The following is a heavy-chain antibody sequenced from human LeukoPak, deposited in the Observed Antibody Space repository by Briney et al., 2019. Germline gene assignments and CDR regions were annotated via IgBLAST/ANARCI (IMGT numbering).Heavy chain of an antibody. CDR2: ISGSGGST. V-gene: IGHV3-23*01. CDR3: ARATPIVVVPAARGAFDI. D-gene: IGHD2-2*01. Sequence: GGSLRLSCAASGFTFSSYAMSWVRQAPGKGLEWVSAISGSGGSTYYADSVKGRFTISRDNSKNTLYLQMNSLRAEDTAVYYCARATPIVVVPAARGAFDIWGQGTMVTVSS. J-gene: IGHJ3*02. CDR1: GFTFSSYA.